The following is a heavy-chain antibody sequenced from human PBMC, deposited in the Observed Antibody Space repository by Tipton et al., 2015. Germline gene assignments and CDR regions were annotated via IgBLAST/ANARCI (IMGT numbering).Heavy chain of an antibody. V-gene: IGHV4-61*01. J-gene: IGHJ4*02. D-gene: IGHD2-15*01. Sequence: TLSLTCTVSGGSVSTSNHYWGWIRQSPGKGLEWIGYISYSGSTHYNPSLKRRVTISLDTSKNQFSLTLNSVTAADTAVYYCARAVEGSCSGGSCYVYWGQGTLVTVSS. CDR2: ISYSGST. CDR3: ARAVEGSCSGGSCYVY. CDR1: GGSVSTSNHY.